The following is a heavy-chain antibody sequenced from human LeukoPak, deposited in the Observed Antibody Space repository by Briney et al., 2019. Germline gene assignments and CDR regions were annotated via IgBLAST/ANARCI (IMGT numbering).Heavy chain of an antibody. CDR3: ARIPVPYSSSSSDYYYGMDV. J-gene: IGHJ6*02. CDR1: GFSLSTSGMC. Sequence: SGPALVKPTQTLTLTCTFSGFSLSTSGMCVSWIRQPPGKALEWLARIDWDDDKYYSTSLKTRLTISKDTSKNQVVLTMTNMDPVDTATYYCARIPVPYSSSSSDYYYGMDVWGQGTTVTVSS. V-gene: IGHV2-70*11. CDR2: IDWDDDK. D-gene: IGHD6-13*01.